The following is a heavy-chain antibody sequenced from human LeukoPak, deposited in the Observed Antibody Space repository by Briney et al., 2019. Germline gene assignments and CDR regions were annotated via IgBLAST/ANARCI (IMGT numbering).Heavy chain of an antibody. V-gene: IGHV3-11*04. CDR3: ASSPRRGYYFDY. Sequence: LSLTCTVSGGSISSGSYYWSWIRQAPGKGLEWVSYISSSGSTIYYADSVKGRFTISRDNAKNSLYLQMNSLRAEDTAVYYCASSPRRGYYFDYWGQRTLVTVSS. D-gene: IGHD5-12*01. CDR1: GGSISSGSYY. CDR2: ISSSGSTI. J-gene: IGHJ4*02.